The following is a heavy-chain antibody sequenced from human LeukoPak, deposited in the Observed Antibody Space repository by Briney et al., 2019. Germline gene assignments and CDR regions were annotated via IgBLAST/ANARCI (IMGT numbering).Heavy chain of an antibody. CDR2: INYSGTT. Sequence: SETLSLTCTSSGGSFSSRTYYWSWIRQPPGKGLEWIGYINYSGTTNYNPSLKSRVTISKDTSKNQFSLKLSSVTAADTAIYYCATEGTDYEFDHWGQGTLVIVSS. D-gene: IGHD3-16*01. V-gene: IGHV4-61*01. CDR1: GGSFSSRTYY. CDR3: ATEGTDYEFDH. J-gene: IGHJ4*02.